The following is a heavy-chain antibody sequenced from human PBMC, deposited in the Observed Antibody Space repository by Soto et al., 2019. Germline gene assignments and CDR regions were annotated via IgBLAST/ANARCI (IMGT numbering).Heavy chain of an antibody. CDR3: ARAEYSSSSYYYGMDV. CDR2: ISSSGSTI. J-gene: IGHJ6*02. CDR1: GFTFSSYE. Sequence: EVQLVESGGGLVQPGGSLRLSCAASGFTFSSYEMNWVRQAPGKGLEWVLSISSSGSTIYYADSVKGRFTISRDNAKNSLYLQMNSLRAEDTAVYYCARAEYSSSSYYYGMDVWGQGTTVTVSS. V-gene: IGHV3-48*03. D-gene: IGHD6-6*01.